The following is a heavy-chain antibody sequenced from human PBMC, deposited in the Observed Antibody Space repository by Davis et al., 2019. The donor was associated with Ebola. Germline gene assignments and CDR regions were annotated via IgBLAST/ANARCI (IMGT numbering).Heavy chain of an antibody. Sequence: GESLKISCAASGFTFSSYAMSWVRQAPGKGLEWVANIKQDGSEKYYVDSVKGRFTISRDNAKNSLYLQMNNLRDEDTAVYYCARAGYCSSNICQKYNWFDPWGQGTLVTVSS. CDR2: IKQDGSEK. J-gene: IGHJ5*02. CDR3: ARAGYCSSNICQKYNWFDP. V-gene: IGHV3-7*04. D-gene: IGHD2-2*01. CDR1: GFTFSSYA.